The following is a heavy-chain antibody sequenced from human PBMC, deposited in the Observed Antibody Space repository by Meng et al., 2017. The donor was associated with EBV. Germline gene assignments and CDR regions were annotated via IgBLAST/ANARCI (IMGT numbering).Heavy chain of an antibody. CDR1: GGTFSSYA. D-gene: IGHD1-26*01. V-gene: IGHV1-69*06. J-gene: IGHJ5*02. Sequence: QVELVRVGAEGKRPGSSGQVPCKASGGTFSSYAISWVRQAPGQGLEWMGGIIPIFGTANYAQKFQGRVTITADKSTSTAYMELSSLRSEDTAVYYCARDRWEPKGKGWFDPWGQGTLVTVSS. CDR2: IIPIFGTA. CDR3: ARDRWEPKGKGWFDP.